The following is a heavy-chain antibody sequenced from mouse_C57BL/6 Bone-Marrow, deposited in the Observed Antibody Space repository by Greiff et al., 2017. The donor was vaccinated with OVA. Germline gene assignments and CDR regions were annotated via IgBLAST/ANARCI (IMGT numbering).Heavy chain of an antibody. D-gene: IGHD2-4*01. J-gene: IGHJ1*03. V-gene: IGHV7-1*01. CDR1: GFTFSDFY. Sequence: EVQLVESGGGLVQSGRSLRLSCATSGFTFSDFYMEWVRQAPGKGLEWIAASRNKANDYTTEYSASVKGRFIVSRDTSQSILYLQMNALRAEDTAIYYCARDGCDYDWYFDVWGTGTTVTVSS. CDR3: ARDGCDYDWYFDV. CDR2: SRNKANDYTT.